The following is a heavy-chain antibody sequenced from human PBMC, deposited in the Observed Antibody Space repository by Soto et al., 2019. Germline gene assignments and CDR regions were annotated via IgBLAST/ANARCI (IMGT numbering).Heavy chain of an antibody. D-gene: IGHD2-15*01. CDR1: GGTFSSYA. J-gene: IGHJ3*02. CDR2: IIPIFGTA. Sequence: SVKVSCKASGGTFSSYAISWVRQAPGQGLEWMGGIIPIFGTANYAQKFQGRVTITADESTSTAYMELSSLRSEDTAVYYCARARAASQYCCGGSCYDALDISGQGTMVP. CDR3: ARARAASQYCCGGSCYDALDI. V-gene: IGHV1-69*13.